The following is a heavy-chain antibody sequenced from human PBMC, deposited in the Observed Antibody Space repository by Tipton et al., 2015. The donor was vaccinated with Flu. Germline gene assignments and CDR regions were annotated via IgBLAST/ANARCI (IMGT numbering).Heavy chain of an antibody. J-gene: IGHJ4*02. V-gene: IGHV4-4*07. CDR3: ARGAGGPATAYDC. CDR1: GGSISTYY. Sequence: LSLTCTVSGGSISTYYWSWVRQPAGKGLGWIGRIYTSGSTNYNPSLKSRVTMSVDTSKNQFSLRLSSVTAADTAVYYCARGAGGPATAYDCWGQGTLVTGSP. D-gene: IGHD1-1*01. CDR2: IYTSGST.